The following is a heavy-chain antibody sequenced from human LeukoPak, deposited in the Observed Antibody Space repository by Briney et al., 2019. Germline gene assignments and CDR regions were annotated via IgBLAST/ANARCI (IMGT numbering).Heavy chain of an antibody. Sequence: GGSLRLSCAVSGFTFSNYWMTWVRQAPGKGLEWVANINQDGSEKYYVDSVKGRFTISRDSAKTSLYLQMNSLRAEDTALYHCVRRKINYDSTGYYYYFDYWGQGTLVTVSS. CDR3: VRRKINYDSTGYYYYFDY. V-gene: IGHV3-7*03. J-gene: IGHJ4*02. CDR2: INQDGSEK. D-gene: IGHD3-22*01. CDR1: GFTFSNYW.